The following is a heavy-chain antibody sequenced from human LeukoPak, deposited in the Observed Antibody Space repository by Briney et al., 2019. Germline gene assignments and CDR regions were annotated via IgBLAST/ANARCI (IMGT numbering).Heavy chain of an antibody. D-gene: IGHD3-10*01. CDR3: ARRVYGSGYNWFDP. J-gene: IGHJ5*02. CDR1: GGSISSSSYY. Sequence: PSETLSLTCTVSGGSISSSSYYWGWIRQSPGKGLEWIGSIYYNGSAFYNPSLKSRVTISVDTSKNQFSLKLSSVTAADTAVYYCARRVYGSGYNWFDPWGQGTLVTVSS. CDR2: IYYNGSA. V-gene: IGHV4-39*07.